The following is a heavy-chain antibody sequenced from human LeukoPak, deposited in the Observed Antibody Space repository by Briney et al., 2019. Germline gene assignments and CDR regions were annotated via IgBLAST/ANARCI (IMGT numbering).Heavy chain of an antibody. CDR1: GGSISTTSW. CDR3: AREGGPYRPLDY. J-gene: IGHJ4*02. V-gene: IGHV4-4*02. Sequence: PSETLSLTCGVSGGSISTTSWWTWVRQPPGEGLEWIGEVHLSGRTHYNPSLESRVTMSVDMSENHISLRLTSVTAADTAVYYCAREGGPYRPLDYSGQGTLVTVSS. CDR2: VHLSGRT.